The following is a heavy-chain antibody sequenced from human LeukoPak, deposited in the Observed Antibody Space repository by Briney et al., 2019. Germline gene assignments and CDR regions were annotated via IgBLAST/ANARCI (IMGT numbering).Heavy chain of an antibody. CDR2: IWYDGSNK. CDR1: GFTFSSYG. Sequence: GRSLRLSCAASGFTFSSYGMHWVRQAPGKGLEWVAVIWYDGSNKYYAESVKGRFTISRDNSKNMVFLQMKSLRAEDTAVYYCVKDYYYSSGSYFDFWGQGTLVTVSS. D-gene: IGHD3-22*01. J-gene: IGHJ4*02. CDR3: VKDYYYSSGSYFDF. V-gene: IGHV3-33*06.